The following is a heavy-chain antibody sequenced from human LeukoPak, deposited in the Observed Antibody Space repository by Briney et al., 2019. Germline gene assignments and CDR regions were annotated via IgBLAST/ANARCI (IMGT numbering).Heavy chain of an antibody. CDR2: IYYSGST. Sequence: PSETLSLTCTVSGGSISSYYWSWIRQPPGKGLEWIGYIYYSGSTNYNPSLKSRVTISVDTSKNQFSLKLSSVTAADTAVYYCARDGGWSGYLDYWGQGTLVTVSS. D-gene: IGHD3-3*01. V-gene: IGHV4-59*01. CDR1: GGSISSYY. J-gene: IGHJ4*02. CDR3: ARDGGWSGYLDY.